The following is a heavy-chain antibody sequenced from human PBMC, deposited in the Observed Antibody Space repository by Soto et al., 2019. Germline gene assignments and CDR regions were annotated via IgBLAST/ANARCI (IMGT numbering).Heavy chain of an antibody. D-gene: IGHD6-13*01. Sequence: SETLSLTCAVYGGSFSGYYWSWIRQPPGKGLEWIGEINHSGSTNYNPSLKSRVTISVDTSKNQFSLKLSSVTAADTAVYYCARAGSSSPGDPNNWFDPWGQGTLVTVSS. J-gene: IGHJ5*02. V-gene: IGHV4-34*01. CDR1: GGSFSGYY. CDR3: ARAGSSSPGDPNNWFDP. CDR2: INHSGST.